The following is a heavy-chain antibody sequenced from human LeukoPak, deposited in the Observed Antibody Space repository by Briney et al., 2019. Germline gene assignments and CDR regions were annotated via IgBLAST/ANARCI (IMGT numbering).Heavy chain of an antibody. D-gene: IGHD2-2*01. CDR3: AIEEYCSSTSCYGYFDY. CDR1: GYTFTGYY. CDR2: INPNSGGT. V-gene: IGHV1-2*02. Sequence: VASVKVSCKASGYTFTGYYMHWVRQAPGQGLEWMGWINPNSGGTNYAQKFQGRVTMTRDTSISTAYMELSRLRSDDTAVYYCAIEEYCSSTSCYGYFDYWGQGTLVTVSS. J-gene: IGHJ4*02.